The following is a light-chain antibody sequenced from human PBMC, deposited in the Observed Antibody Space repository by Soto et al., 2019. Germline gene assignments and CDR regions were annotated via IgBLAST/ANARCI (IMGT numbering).Light chain of an antibody. J-gene: IGKJ4*01. CDR2: AAS. V-gene: IGKV1-39*01. CDR1: QSISNY. Sequence: DIQMTQSPSSLSASVGDRVTITCRASQSISNYLNWYQQKPGKAPKLLIYAASSLQSGVPSRVSGSGSGTDFTLTISSLQPEDFATYYCQQSYSTPPTFGGGTKVEIK. CDR3: QQSYSTPPT.